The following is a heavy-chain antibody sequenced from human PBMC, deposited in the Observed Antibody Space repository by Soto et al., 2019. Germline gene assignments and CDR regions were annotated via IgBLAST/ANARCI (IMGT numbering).Heavy chain of an antibody. J-gene: IGHJ4*02. D-gene: IGHD6-19*01. CDR2: ISSSSSTI. CDR1: GFTFSSYS. V-gene: IGHV3-48*01. Sequence: GGSLRLSCAASGFTFSSYSMNWVRQAPGKGLEWVSYISSSSSTIYYADSVKGRFTISRDNAKNSLYLQMNSLRAEDTAVYYCARDAVQMQWLVPIGGDYFDYWGQGTLVTVSS. CDR3: ARDAVQMQWLVPIGGDYFDY.